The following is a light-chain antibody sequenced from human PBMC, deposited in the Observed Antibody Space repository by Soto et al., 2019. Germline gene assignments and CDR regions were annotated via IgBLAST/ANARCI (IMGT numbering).Light chain of an antibody. CDR2: VAS. J-gene: IGKJ1*01. CDR1: QSISSY. CDR3: QQTYITPRT. V-gene: IGKV1-39*01. Sequence: DIQMTQSPSSLSAFVGDRVTISCRASQSISSYLSWYQQKPGKAPKLLIFVASTLQTGVPSSFSGSGYGTDFTLTIGSLQPEDFATYYCQQTYITPRTFGQGTKVDIK.